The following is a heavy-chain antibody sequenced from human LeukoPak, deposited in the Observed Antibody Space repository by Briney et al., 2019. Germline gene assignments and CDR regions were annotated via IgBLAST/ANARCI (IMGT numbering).Heavy chain of an antibody. V-gene: IGHV4-34*01. Sequence: SETLSLTCAVYGGSFSGYYWSWIRQPPGKGLEWIGETNHSGSTNYNPSLKSRVTISVDTSKNQFSLKLSSVTAADTAVYYCASGGYCGGDCYPGSIHNDAFDIWGQGTMVTVSS. CDR3: ASGGYCGGDCYPGSIHNDAFDI. CDR1: GGSFSGYY. D-gene: IGHD2-21*02. J-gene: IGHJ3*02. CDR2: TNHSGST.